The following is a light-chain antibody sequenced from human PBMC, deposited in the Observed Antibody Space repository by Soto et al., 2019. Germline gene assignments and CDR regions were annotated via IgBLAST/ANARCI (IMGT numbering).Light chain of an antibody. CDR1: QTISSW. CDR2: DAS. J-gene: IGKJ1*01. Sequence: DIQMTQSPSTLSASMGDRVSITCRASQTISSWLAWYQQKPGAAPKLLIYDASTLESGVPARFSGNRSGTEFTLTISSLQPDDFATYYCQHYDSYSGTFGQGTKVEIK. V-gene: IGKV1-5*01. CDR3: QHYDSYSGT.